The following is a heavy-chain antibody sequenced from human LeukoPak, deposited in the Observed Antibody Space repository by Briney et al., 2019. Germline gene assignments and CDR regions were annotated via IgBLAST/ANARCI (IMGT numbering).Heavy chain of an antibody. V-gene: IGHV4-34*01. CDR1: GGSFSGYY. CDR3: ARGWQQNWFDP. CDR2: INHSGST. Sequence: SETLSLTCAVYGGSFSGYYWSWIRQPPGKGLEWIGEINHSGSTNYNPSLKSRVTISVDTSKNQFSLKLSSVTAADTAVYYCARGWQQNWFDPWGQGTLVTVSS. J-gene: IGHJ5*02. D-gene: IGHD6-13*01.